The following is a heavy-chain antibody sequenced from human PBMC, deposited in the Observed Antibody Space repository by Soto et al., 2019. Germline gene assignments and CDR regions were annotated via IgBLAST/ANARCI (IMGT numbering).Heavy chain of an antibody. CDR3: ARVPGP. J-gene: IGHJ5*02. Sequence: SETLSLTCAVSGGSISSGGYSWSWIRQPPGKGLEWIGYIYHSGSTYYNTSLKSRATISVDRSKNQFSLKLSSVTAADTAVYYCARVPGPWGQGTLVTVSS. V-gene: IGHV4-30-2*01. CDR1: GGSISSGGYS. CDR2: IYHSGST.